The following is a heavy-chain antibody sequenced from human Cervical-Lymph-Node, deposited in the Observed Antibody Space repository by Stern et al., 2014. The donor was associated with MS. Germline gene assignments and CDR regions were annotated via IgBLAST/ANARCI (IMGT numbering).Heavy chain of an antibody. D-gene: IGHD3-10*01. CDR2: ISSSSSYI. V-gene: IGHV3-21*01. Sequence: EVQLVGSGGGLVKPGGSLRLSCAASGFTFSSYSMNWVRQAQGKGLGWVSSISSSSSYIYYADSVKGRFTISRDNAKNSPYLQMNSLRAEDTAVYYCARGEYYYGSEDFDYWGQGTLVTVSS. CDR3: ARGEYYYGSEDFDY. CDR1: GFTFSSYS. J-gene: IGHJ4*02.